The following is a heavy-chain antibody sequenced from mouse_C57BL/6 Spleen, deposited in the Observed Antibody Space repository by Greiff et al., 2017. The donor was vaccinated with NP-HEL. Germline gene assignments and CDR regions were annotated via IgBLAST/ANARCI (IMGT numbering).Heavy chain of an antibody. CDR2: IRSKSSNYAT. V-gene: IGHV10-3*01. Sequence: EVQGVESGGGLVQPKGSLKLSCAASGFTFNTYAMHWVRQAPGKGLEWVARIRSKSSNYATYYADSVKDRFTISRDDSQSMLYLQMNNLKTEDTAMYYCVREGLRTVRYYYAMDYWGQGTSVTVSS. D-gene: IGHD2-14*01. CDR3: VREGLRTVRYYYAMDY. CDR1: GFTFNTYA. J-gene: IGHJ4*01.